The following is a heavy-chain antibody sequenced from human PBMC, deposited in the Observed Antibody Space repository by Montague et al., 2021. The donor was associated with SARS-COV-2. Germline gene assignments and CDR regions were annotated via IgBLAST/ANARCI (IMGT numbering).Heavy chain of an antibody. V-gene: IGHV4-34*01. CDR3: ARGVRQLGVRYYYYYIDV. CDR2: INHSGST. Sequence: SETLSLTCAVYGGSFSGYYWSWIRQPPGKGLEWIGEINHSGSTNYNPSLKSRVTISMDTSKNQFSLKLSSVTAADTAVYYCARGVRQLGVRYYYYYIDVWDKGTTVTGS. CDR1: GGSFSGYY. J-gene: IGHJ6*03. D-gene: IGHD6-6*01.